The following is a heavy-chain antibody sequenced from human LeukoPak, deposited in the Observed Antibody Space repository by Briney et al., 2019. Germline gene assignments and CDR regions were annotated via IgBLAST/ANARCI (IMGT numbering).Heavy chain of an antibody. CDR2: IASDGSSI. D-gene: IGHD1-14*01. CDR1: GFTFSDSY. Sequence: GGSLRLSCAAPGFTFSDSYMSWIRQAPGQGLEWVSYIASDGSSIYYADSVMGRFTISRDNAKKSLFLQMNGLRAEDTAVYYCAGGQTDLASWGQGTLVTVSS. V-gene: IGHV3-11*01. J-gene: IGHJ4*02. CDR3: AGGQTDLAS.